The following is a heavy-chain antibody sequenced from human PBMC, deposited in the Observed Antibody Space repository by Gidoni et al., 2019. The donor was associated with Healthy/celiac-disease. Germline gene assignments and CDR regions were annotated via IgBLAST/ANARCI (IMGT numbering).Heavy chain of an antibody. D-gene: IGHD3-10*01. V-gene: IGHV1-69*01. CDR2: VIPIFGTA. CDR1: GRTLRSHA. CDR3: ASNGGPSGVGDAYYYYGMDV. Sequence: QVQLVQSGAEVMTPGSSVQVSCKASGRTLRSHAISWVRQAPGQGLEWIGGVIPIFGTANFAQKFQGRVTMTADESTSTAYMELSSRRSEDTAVYYCASNGGPSGVGDAYYYYGMDVWGQGTTVTVSS. J-gene: IGHJ6*02.